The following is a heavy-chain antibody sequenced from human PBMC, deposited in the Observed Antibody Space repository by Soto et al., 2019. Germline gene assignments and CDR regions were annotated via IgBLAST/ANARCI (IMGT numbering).Heavy chain of an antibody. D-gene: IGHD3-10*01. CDR1: GFIFSNYD. CDR3: ARQGDASGSYFDY. J-gene: IGHJ4*02. Sequence: EVQLLESGGGLVQPGGSLRLSCAASGFIFSNYDMSWVRQAPGKGLEWVSAIRDTGGSTYSADSVKGRFTISRDNSKNTLYLQMNSLRVEDTAIYYCARQGDASGSYFDYWGQGTLVTVSS. CDR2: IRDTGGST. V-gene: IGHV3-23*01.